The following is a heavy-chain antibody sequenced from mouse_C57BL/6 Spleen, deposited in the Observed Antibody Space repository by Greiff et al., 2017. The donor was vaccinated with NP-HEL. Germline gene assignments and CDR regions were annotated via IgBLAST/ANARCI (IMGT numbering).Heavy chain of an antibody. Sequence: EVKLVESGGGLVKPGGSLKLSCAASGFPFSDYGMHWVRQAPEKGLEWVAYISSGSSTIYYADTVKGRFTISRDNAKNTLFLQMTSLRSEDTAMYYCARDYFDYWGQGTTLTVSS. J-gene: IGHJ2*01. CDR2: ISSGSSTI. V-gene: IGHV5-17*01. CDR3: ARDYFDY. CDR1: GFPFSDYG.